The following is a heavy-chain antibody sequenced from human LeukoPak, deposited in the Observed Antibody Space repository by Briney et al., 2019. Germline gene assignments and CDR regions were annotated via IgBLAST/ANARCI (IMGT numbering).Heavy chain of an antibody. J-gene: IGHJ4*02. CDR3: AKGGPDMYSSGWYGDWEYFDY. Sequence: GRSLRLSCAASGFTFSSYGMHWVRQAPGKGLEWVAVIWYDGSNKYYADSVKGRFTISRDNSKNTLYLQMNSLRAEDTAVYYCAKGGPDMYSSGWYGDWEYFDYWGQGTLVTVSS. CDR1: GFTFSSYG. V-gene: IGHV3-33*06. D-gene: IGHD6-19*01. CDR2: IWYDGSNK.